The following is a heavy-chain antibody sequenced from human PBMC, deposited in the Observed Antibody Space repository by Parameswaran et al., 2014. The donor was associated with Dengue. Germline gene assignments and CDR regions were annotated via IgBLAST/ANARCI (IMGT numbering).Heavy chain of an antibody. D-gene: IGHD1-20*01. V-gene: IGHV3-73*01. J-gene: IGHJ5*02. Sequence: WIRQPHGKGLEWVGRIRSKANSYATAYAASVKGRFTISRDDSKNTAYLQMNSLKTEDTAVYYCTSLASYNWNDDGYMFWFDPWGQGTLVTVSS. CDR3: TSLASYNWNDDGYMFWFDP. CDR2: IRSKANSYAT.